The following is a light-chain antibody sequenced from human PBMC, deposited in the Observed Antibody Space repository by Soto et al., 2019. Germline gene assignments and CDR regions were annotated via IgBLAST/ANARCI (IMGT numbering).Light chain of an antibody. V-gene: IGLV2-14*03. CDR3: SSFTGPTTLDV. J-gene: IGLJ1*01. CDR2: GVS. CDR1: SSDVGAYKY. Sequence: QSVLTQPASVSGSPGQSVTISCTGTSSDVGAYKYVSWYQKHPGKAPKLMIYGVSNRPSGISNRFSGSKSGNTAFLTISGLQPEDEADYYCSSFTGPTTLDVCGTGTKLTVL.